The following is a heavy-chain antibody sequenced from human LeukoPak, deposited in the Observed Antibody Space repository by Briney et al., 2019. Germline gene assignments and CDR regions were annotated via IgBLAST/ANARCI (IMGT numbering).Heavy chain of an antibody. V-gene: IGHV3-21*01. D-gene: IGHD3-10*01. J-gene: IGHJ4*02. Sequence: NPGGSLRLSCAASGFTFSSYSMNWVRQAPGKGLEWVSSISSSSSYIYYADSVKGRFTISRDNAKNSLYLQMNSLRAEDTAVYHCARQISGSGSYYPYFDYWGQGTLVTVSS. CDR2: ISSSSSYI. CDR3: ARQISGSGSYYPYFDY. CDR1: GFTFSSYS.